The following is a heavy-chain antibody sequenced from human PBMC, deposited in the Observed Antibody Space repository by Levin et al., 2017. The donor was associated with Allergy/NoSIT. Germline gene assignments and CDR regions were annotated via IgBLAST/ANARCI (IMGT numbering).Heavy chain of an antibody. D-gene: IGHD1-14*01. Sequence: LSLTCVGSGFTFSSYGLHWIRQAPGKGLEWVAFIWYDGSNEHYANSVKGRFTISRDDSKNTLYLHMDILQADDTAVYCCARDGPDANWGQGTLVTVSS. J-gene: IGHJ4*02. V-gene: IGHV3-33*01. CDR3: ARDGPDAN. CDR1: GFTFSSYG. CDR2: IWYDGSNE.